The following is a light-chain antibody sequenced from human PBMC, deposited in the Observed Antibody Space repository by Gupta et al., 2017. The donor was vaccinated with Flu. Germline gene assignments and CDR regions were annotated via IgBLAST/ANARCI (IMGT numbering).Light chain of an antibody. CDR2: GAS. J-gene: IGKJ1*01. V-gene: IGKV1-27*01. CDR3: QKESCVPRT. Sequence: DIQMTQSPSSLSASVGDRVTLTCRASQDIKNFLAWYQQKPGKMPKLLIFGASTLQSGVPSQFSGSGSGTAFTLTISSLQPEDGGIYYCQKESCVPRTFGQGTKVEIK. CDR1: QDIKNF.